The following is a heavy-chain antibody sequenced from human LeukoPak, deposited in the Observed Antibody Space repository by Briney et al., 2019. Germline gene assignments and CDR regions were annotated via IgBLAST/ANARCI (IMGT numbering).Heavy chain of an antibody. CDR1: GYTFTAYY. CDR2: IDPSSGGT. Sequence: ASVKVSCKASGYTFTAYYMHWVRQAPGQGLQWMGWIDPSSGGTNYAQRFQGRVTMTRDTSISTAYMELSNLRSDDTAVYYCARDLSHYCGGDCSTFDYWGQGALVTVSS. J-gene: IGHJ4*02. D-gene: IGHD2-21*01. CDR3: ARDLSHYCGGDCSTFDY. V-gene: IGHV1-2*02.